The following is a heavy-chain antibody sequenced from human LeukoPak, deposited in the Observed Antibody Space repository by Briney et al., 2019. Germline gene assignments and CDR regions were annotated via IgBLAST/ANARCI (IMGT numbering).Heavy chain of an antibody. CDR1: GGTFSSYA. Sequence: GASVKVPCKASGGTFSSYAISWVRQAPGRGREWMGRIIPILGIANYAQKFQGRVTITADKSTSTAYMALSSLRSEDTAVYYCARTSSGWIAHYNWFDPWGQGTLVTVSS. CDR2: IIPILGIA. D-gene: IGHD6-19*01. V-gene: IGHV1-69*04. CDR3: ARTSSGWIAHYNWFDP. J-gene: IGHJ5*02.